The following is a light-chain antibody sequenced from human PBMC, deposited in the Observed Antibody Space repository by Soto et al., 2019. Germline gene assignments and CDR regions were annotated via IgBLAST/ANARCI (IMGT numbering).Light chain of an antibody. J-gene: IGKJ1*01. CDR3: QQYGSSGT. V-gene: IGKV3-20*01. CDR1: QSVSNNY. Sequence: ELVLTQSPGSLSLSPGARATLSCRASQSVSNNYLAWYQQKPGQAPRLLIYGASNRATGIPDRFSVSGSGTEFTPTISRLEPEDFAVYYCQQYGSSGTFGQGTKVDNK. CDR2: GAS.